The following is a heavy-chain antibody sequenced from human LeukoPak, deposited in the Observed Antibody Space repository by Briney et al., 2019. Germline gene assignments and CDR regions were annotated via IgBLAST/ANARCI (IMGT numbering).Heavy chain of an antibody. Sequence: ASVKVSCKASGGTFSSYAISWVRQAPGQGLEWMGRIIPILGIANYAQKFQGRVTITADKSTSTAYMELSSLRSEDTAVYYCAICSSTWSGDRPDSWGQGSLVTVSS. J-gene: IGHJ4*02. CDR1: GGTFSSYA. D-gene: IGHD2-2*01. CDR3: AICSSTWSGDRPDS. V-gene: IGHV1-69*04. CDR2: IIPILGIA.